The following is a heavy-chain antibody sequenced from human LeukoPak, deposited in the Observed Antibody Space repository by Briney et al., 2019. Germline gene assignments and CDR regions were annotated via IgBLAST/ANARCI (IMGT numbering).Heavy chain of an antibody. J-gene: IGHJ4*02. Sequence: SETLSLTCTVSGGSISSYYWSWIRQPPGKGLEWIGYIYYGGTTNYNPSLKSRVTISVDTSKNQFSLKLSSVTAADTAVYYCARGVYIAAAQYAYWGQGTLVTVSS. CDR3: ARGVYIAAAQYAY. V-gene: IGHV4-59*01. CDR1: GGSISSYY. D-gene: IGHD6-13*01. CDR2: IYYGGTT.